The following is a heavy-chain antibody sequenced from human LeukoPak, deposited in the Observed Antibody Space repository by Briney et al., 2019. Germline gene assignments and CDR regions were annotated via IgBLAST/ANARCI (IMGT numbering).Heavy chain of an antibody. CDR2: INPNSGGT. V-gene: IGHV1-2*02. CDR1: GYTFTGYY. D-gene: IGHD4-17*01. CDR3: ARLRAVTTGASRWNWFDP. J-gene: IGHJ5*02. Sequence: ASVKVSCKASGYTFTGYYMYWVRQAPGQGLEWMGWINPNSGGTNYAQKFQGRVTMTRDTSISTAYMELSRLRSDDTAVYYCARLRAVTTGASRWNWFDPWGQGTLVTVSS.